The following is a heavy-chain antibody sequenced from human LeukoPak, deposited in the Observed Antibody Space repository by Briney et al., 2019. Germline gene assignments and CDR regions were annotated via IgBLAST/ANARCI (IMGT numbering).Heavy chain of an antibody. CDR1: GFTFTNYW. D-gene: IGHD1-26*01. CDR3: ARGSPGDY. Sequence: GGSLRLSCAASGFTFTNYWMSWVRQAPGKGLELVANIKQDRSEKYYVDSVKGRFTIFRDNAKNSLYLQMNSLRAEDTAVYYCARGSPGDYWGQGTLVTVSS. V-gene: IGHV3-7*01. CDR2: IKQDRSEK. J-gene: IGHJ4*02.